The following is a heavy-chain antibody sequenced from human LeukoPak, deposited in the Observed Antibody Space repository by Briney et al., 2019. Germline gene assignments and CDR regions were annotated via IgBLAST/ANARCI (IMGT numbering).Heavy chain of an antibody. CDR2: IKQDGSEK. Sequence: PGGSLRLSCAASGFTFSSYWMSWVRQAPGKGLEWVANIKQDGSEKYYVDSVKGRFTISRDNAKNSLYLQMNSLRAEDTAVYYRARASGWYIPYYFDYWGQGTLVTVSS. J-gene: IGHJ4*02. D-gene: IGHD6-19*01. CDR3: ARASGWYIPYYFDY. CDR1: GFTFSSYW. V-gene: IGHV3-7*01.